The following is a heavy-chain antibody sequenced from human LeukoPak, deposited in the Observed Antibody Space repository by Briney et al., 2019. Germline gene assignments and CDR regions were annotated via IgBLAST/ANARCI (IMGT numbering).Heavy chain of an antibody. Sequence: PSETLSLTCTVSGGSTSNYYCSWIRQPPGKGLEWLGYIYHTGSASYNPSLKSRVIMSVETSQNQFSLKLFSVTAADTAVYYCAREDSGYDYSPFYYWGQGILVTVSS. D-gene: IGHD5-12*01. CDR3: AREDSGYDYSPFYY. V-gene: IGHV4-59*01. CDR2: IYHTGSA. CDR1: GGSTSNYY. J-gene: IGHJ4*02.